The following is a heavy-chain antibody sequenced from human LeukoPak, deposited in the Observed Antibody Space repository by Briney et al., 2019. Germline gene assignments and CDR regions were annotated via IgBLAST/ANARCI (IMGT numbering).Heavy chain of an antibody. J-gene: IGHJ6*02. CDR2: IYYSGST. Sequence: SETLSLTCTVSGGSISSYYWSWIRQPPGKGLEWIGYIYYSGSTNYNPSLKSRVTISVDTSKNQFSLKLSSVTAADTAVYYCALIAVAGQYSYYYGMDVWGQGTTVTVSS. CDR3: ALIAVAGQYSYYYGMDV. V-gene: IGHV4-59*08. D-gene: IGHD6-19*01. CDR1: GGSISSYY.